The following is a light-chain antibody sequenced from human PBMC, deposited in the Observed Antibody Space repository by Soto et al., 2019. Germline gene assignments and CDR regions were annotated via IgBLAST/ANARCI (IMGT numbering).Light chain of an antibody. Sequence: QSVLTQSPSASASLGASVKLTCTLSSGHSNYAIAWHQQQPEKGPRYLMKLNSDGSHNQGDGIPDRFSGSTSGAERYLTISSLQPEDEADYYCQTWGAGIRVFGGGTKLTVL. CDR1: SGHSNYA. V-gene: IGLV4-69*01. CDR3: QTWGAGIRV. J-gene: IGLJ2*01. CDR2: LNSDGSH.